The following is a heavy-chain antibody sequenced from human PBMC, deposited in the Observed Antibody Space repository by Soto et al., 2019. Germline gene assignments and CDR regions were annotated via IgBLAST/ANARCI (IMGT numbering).Heavy chain of an antibody. V-gene: IGHV3-23*01. J-gene: IGHJ4*02. D-gene: IGHD6-25*01. Sequence: EVQLLESGGGLVQPGGSLRLSCAASGFTFSSYAMSWVRQAPGKGLEWVSAISGSGGSTYYADSVKGRFTISRDNSKNTLYLHMNSIGAENTAVDNCANDRGISSGYDSDYWGQGTLFSVAS. CDR2: ISGSGGST. CDR1: GFTFSSYA. CDR3: ANDRGISSGYDSDY.